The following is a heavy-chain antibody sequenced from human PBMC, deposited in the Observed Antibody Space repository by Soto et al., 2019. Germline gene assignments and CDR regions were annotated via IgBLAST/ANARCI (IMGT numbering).Heavy chain of an antibody. Sequence: PSETLSLTCTVSGGSVSSGSYYWSWIRQPPGKGLEWIGYIYYSGSTNYNPSLKSRVTISVDTSKNQFSLKLSSVTAADTAVYYCARDHCSGGSCYSGWGQGTQVTVSS. V-gene: IGHV4-61*01. CDR2: IYYSGST. CDR1: GGSVSSGSYY. D-gene: IGHD2-15*01. CDR3: ARDHCSGGSCYSG. J-gene: IGHJ4*02.